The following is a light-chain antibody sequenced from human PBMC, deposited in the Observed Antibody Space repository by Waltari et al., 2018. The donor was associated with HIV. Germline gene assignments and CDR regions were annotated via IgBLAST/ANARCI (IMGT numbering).Light chain of an antibody. CDR2: ETS. CDR1: QNISNH. Sequence: EIFLTQPPATLSFSPGQTATLSCGASQNISNHLALYQQHSGRPPRLLSYETSARPTTTPVRFSGSGSETDFTLTFSNLEPEDFAVYYCQQRTYGLSFGPGT. CDR3: QQRTYGLS. V-gene: IGKV3-11*01. J-gene: IGKJ2*03.